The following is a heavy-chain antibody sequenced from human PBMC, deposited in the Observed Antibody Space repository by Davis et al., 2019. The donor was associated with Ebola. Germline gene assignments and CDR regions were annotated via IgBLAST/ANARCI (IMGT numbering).Heavy chain of an antibody. CDR1: GFTFSSYE. J-gene: IGHJ6*02. CDR2: ISSTSAYT. V-gene: IGHV3-21*01. CDR3: TRARGGLGYEDV. D-gene: IGHD5-18*01. Sequence: GESLKISCAASGFTFSSYEMNWVRQAPGKGLEWVSSISSTSAYTYYIDSVKGRFTVSRDNAKNSLDLQMNSLRAEDTAMYYCTRARGGLGYEDVWGQGIAVTVSS.